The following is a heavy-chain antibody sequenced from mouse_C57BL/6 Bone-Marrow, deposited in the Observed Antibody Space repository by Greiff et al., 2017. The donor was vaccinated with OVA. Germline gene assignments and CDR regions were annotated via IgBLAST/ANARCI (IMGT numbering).Heavy chain of an antibody. D-gene: IGHD3-1*01. Sequence: VQLQQSGAELVRPGTSVKVSCKASGYAFTNYLIEWVKQRPGQGLEWIGVINPGSGGTNYNEKFKGKATLTADKSSSTAYMQLSSLTSEDAAVYFCARGGLRGFAYWGQGTLVTVSA. J-gene: IGHJ3*01. CDR2: INPGSGGT. CDR3: ARGGLRGFAY. V-gene: IGHV1-54*01. CDR1: GYAFTNYL.